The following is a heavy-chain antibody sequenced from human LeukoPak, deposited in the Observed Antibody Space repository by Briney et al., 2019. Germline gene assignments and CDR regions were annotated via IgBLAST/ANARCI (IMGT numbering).Heavy chain of an antibody. J-gene: IGHJ4*02. D-gene: IGHD3-10*01. V-gene: IGHV4-59*12. Sequence: SETLSLTCTVSGGSINNYYWSWVRQPPGAGLEWLAYIYYTGSTNYNPSLKTRLTISVDTSKNQFSLRLNSVTVADTAVYYCAKDKQHYYASGSYSIDYWGQGTLVTVSS. CDR3: AKDKQHYYASGSYSIDY. CDR2: IYYTGST. CDR1: GGSINNYY.